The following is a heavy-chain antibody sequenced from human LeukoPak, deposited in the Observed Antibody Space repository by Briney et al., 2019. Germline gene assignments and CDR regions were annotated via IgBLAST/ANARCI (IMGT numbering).Heavy chain of an antibody. V-gene: IGHV3-23*01. J-gene: IGHJ4*02. D-gene: IGHD2-2*02. Sequence: GGSLRLSCAASGFTFSSYAMSWVRQAPGKGLEWVSAISGSGGSTYYADSVKGRFTISRDNSKNTLYLQMNSLRAEDTAVYYCAKEESYCRSTSCYTNFDYWGQGTLVTVSS. CDR3: AKEESYCRSTSCYTNFDY. CDR1: GFTFSSYA. CDR2: ISGSGGST.